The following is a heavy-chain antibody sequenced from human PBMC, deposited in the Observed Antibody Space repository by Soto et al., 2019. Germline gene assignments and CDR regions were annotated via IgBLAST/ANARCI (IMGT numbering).Heavy chain of an antibody. D-gene: IGHD1-1*01. CDR1: GGTIRSYY. V-gene: IGHV4-59*01. Sequence: SETLGLTCTDSGGTIRSYYRTWIRQPPGQGLAWIGFIYYSGTTTYPPSPTSRVPLSVDAPKTQSTLQLSSVTAADTAVYYCARERTTADAFDIWGQGTMVTVSS. CDR2: IYYSGTT. CDR3: ARERTTADAFDI. J-gene: IGHJ3*02.